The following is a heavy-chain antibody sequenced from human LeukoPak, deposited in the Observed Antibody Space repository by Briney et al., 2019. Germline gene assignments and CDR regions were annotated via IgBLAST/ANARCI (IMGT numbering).Heavy chain of an antibody. D-gene: IGHD6-13*01. Sequence: ASVKVSCKASGYTFTRYTMHWVRQAPGQRLEWMGWINPGNGNTQCSQNFQGRVTMTRDTSATTAYMELSSLDSEDTAVYYCARGAGNSWFDDWGQGTLVTVSS. CDR1: GYTFTRYT. CDR2: INPGNGNT. CDR3: ARGAGNSWFDD. V-gene: IGHV1-3*01. J-gene: IGHJ4*02.